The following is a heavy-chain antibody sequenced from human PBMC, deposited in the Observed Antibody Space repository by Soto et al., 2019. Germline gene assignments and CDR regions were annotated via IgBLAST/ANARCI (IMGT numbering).Heavy chain of an antibody. Sequence: GGSLRLSXAASGFTFSSYAMSWVRQAPGKGLEWVSAISGSGGSTYYADSVKGRFTISRDNSKNTLYLQMNSLRAEDTAVYYCAKGIAAAGSSVYFDYWGQGTLVTVSS. V-gene: IGHV3-23*01. CDR2: ISGSGGST. J-gene: IGHJ4*02. CDR3: AKGIAAAGSSVYFDY. CDR1: GFTFSSYA. D-gene: IGHD6-13*01.